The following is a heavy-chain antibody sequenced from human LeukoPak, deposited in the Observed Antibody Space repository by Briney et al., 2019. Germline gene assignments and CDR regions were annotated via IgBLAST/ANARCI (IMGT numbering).Heavy chain of an antibody. J-gene: IGHJ4*02. CDR2: IYYSGST. V-gene: IGHV4-39*01. CDR1: GGSISISSYY. Sequence: SETLSLTCTVSGGSISISSYYWGWIRQPPGKGLEWIGSIYYSGSTYYNPSLKSRVTISVDTSKNQFSLKLSSVTAADTAVYYCARSIVGASYYFDYWGQGTLVTVSS. D-gene: IGHD1-26*01. CDR3: ARSIVGASYYFDY.